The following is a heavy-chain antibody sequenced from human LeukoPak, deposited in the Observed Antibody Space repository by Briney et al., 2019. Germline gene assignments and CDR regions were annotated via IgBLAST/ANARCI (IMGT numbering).Heavy chain of an antibody. J-gene: IGHJ4*02. D-gene: IGHD6-19*01. CDR2: ISGSSGST. Sequence: GGSLRLSCGASGFIFSAYAMTWVRQAPGRGLEWVSTISGSSGSTDYADSVRGRFTISRDNSKNTLYLQMNSLRAEDTAVYYCAKGLAVASYFDYWGQGTLVTVSS. V-gene: IGHV3-23*01. CDR3: AKGLAVASYFDY. CDR1: GFIFSAYA.